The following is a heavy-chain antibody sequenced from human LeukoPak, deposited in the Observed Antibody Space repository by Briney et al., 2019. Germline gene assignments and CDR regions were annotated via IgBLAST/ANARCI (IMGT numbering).Heavy chain of an antibody. D-gene: IGHD4-17*01. V-gene: IGHV3-23*01. CDR1: GFTFNDHA. J-gene: IGHJ6*02. CDR3: AKHQQVYGDSLMDV. Sequence: PGGSLRPSCAASGFTFNDHAMSWVRQAPGKGLEWVSTISGSGGRTYYTDSVKGRFTISRDNSKNTLYLQMNSLRGEDTAAYYCAKHQQVYGDSLMDVWGQGTTVTVSS. CDR2: ISGSGGRT.